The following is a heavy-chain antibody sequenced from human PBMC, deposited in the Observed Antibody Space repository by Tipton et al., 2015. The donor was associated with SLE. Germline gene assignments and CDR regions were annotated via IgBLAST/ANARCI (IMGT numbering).Heavy chain of an antibody. J-gene: IGHJ4*02. CDR1: GYTLTTYG. V-gene: IGHV1-18*01. D-gene: IGHD6-13*01. CDR2: ISTYNGN. CDR3: ARSARMNSNSWYIF. Sequence: QVQLVQSGAEVKKPGASVKVSCKASGYTLTTYGISWVRQVPGQGLEWVGWISTYNGNSSQKFQGRVTMTTDTSTSTAYMEMRSLRSDDTAVYYCARSARMNSNSWYIFWGQGTLVTVSS.